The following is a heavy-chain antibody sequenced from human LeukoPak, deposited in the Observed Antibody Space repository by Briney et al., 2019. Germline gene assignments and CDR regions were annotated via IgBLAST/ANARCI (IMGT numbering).Heavy chain of an antibody. Sequence: GGSLRLSRAASNFAFSTYAMTWVRQAPGQGLEWVSSISVLGFDTSYADSVKGRFTISRDNSQSTLFLQMNSLRAEDTAVYYCTKDPNGDYVGAFDFWGQGTMVTVSS. CDR3: TKDPNGDYVGAFDF. J-gene: IGHJ3*01. CDR1: NFAFSTYA. CDR2: ISVLGFDT. V-gene: IGHV3-23*01. D-gene: IGHD4-17*01.